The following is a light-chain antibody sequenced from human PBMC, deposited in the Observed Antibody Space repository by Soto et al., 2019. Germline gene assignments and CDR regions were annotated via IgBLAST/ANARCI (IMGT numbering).Light chain of an antibody. Sequence: ESVLTQSPATLSLSPGERATLSCGASQSVSGSYLAWYQQKPGLAPRLLIYDASSRATGIPDRFSGTGSGTDFPLTISRLEPEDFAVYYCHQYGSSPFFGPGTKVDIK. CDR3: HQYGSSPF. J-gene: IGKJ3*01. CDR2: DAS. CDR1: QSVSGSY. V-gene: IGKV3D-20*01.